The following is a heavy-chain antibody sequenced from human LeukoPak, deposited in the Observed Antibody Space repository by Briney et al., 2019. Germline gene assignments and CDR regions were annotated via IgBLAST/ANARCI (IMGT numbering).Heavy chain of an antibody. Sequence: GGSLRLSCAVSGITLSNYGMSWVRQAPGKGLERVAGISDSGGSTNYADSVKGRFTISRDNPKNTLYLQMNSLRAEDTAVYFCAKRGVVIRVILVGFHKEAYYFDSWGQGALVTVSS. J-gene: IGHJ4*02. CDR2: ISDSGGST. V-gene: IGHV3-23*01. CDR3: AKRGVVIRVILVGFHKEAYYFDS. D-gene: IGHD3-22*01. CDR1: GITLSNYG.